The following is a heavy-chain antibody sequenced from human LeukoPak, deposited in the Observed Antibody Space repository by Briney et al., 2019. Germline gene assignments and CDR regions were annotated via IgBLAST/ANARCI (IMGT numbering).Heavy chain of an antibody. Sequence: PGGSLRLSCAASGFTFSSYSMNWVRQAPGKGLEWVSSISSTYSYIYYADSVKGRFTISRDNAKNSLYLQMNSLRAEDTAVYYCASGIYDGSPLDYWGQGTLVTVSS. V-gene: IGHV3-21*01. CDR1: GFTFSSYS. D-gene: IGHD3-3*01. CDR3: ASGIYDGSPLDY. CDR2: ISSTYSYI. J-gene: IGHJ4*02.